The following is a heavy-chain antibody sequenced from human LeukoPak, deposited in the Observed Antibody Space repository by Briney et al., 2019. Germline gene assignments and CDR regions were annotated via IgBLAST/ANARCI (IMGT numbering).Heavy chain of an antibody. J-gene: IGHJ4*02. V-gene: IGHV1-69*04. Sequence: SLRLSCKASGGTFSSYAMSWVRQAPGQGLEWMGRIIAIGGITYYAQTLKGRVTITADKSKSTAYMEMNSLRGEDTAVYYCARDPDGGNSLYWGQGTLVTVS. CDR1: GGTFSSYA. CDR2: IIAIGGIT. D-gene: IGHD4-23*01. CDR3: ARDPDGGNSLY.